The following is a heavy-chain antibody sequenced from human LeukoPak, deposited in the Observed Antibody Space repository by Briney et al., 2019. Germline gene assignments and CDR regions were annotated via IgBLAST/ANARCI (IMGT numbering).Heavy chain of an antibody. CDR1: GGSISSGNHQ. Sequence: ETLSLNFSASGGSISSGNHQWAWIRQPPGKGLEGIGSIYYDGTTYYNPSLKSRVISISIDTSKNQFSLKLSSVTAADTAVYYCAREPLGSGSYVGFDYWGQGTLVTVSS. J-gene: IGHJ4*02. V-gene: IGHV4-39*07. CDR3: AREPLGSGSYVGFDY. D-gene: IGHD3-10*01. CDR2: IYYDGTT.